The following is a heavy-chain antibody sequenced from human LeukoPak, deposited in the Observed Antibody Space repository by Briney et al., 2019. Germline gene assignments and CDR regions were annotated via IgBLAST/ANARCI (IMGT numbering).Heavy chain of an antibody. J-gene: IGHJ6*03. CDR1: GFTFSDYY. V-gene: IGHV3-11*04. D-gene: IGHD1-26*01. Sequence: GGSLRLSCAASGFTFSDYYMSWIRQAPGKGLEWVSYISSSGSTIYYADSVKGRFAISRDNAKNSLYLQMDSLGPEDTAVYYCARDPYSGNYGTYYYYYMDVWGKGTTVTISS. CDR3: ARDPYSGNYGTYYYYYMDV. CDR2: ISSSGSTI.